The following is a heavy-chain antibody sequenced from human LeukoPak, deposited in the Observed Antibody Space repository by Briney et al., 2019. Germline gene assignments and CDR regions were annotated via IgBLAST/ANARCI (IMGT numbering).Heavy chain of an antibody. V-gene: IGHV4-59*01. D-gene: IGHD3-9*01. CDR2: IYYSGST. J-gene: IGHJ5*02. CDR1: GGSIRSYY. CDR3: ARVRGYYDILTGANWFDP. Sequence: PSETLSLTCTVSGGSIRSYYWSWIRQPPGKGLEWIGYIYYSGSTNYNPSLKSRVTISVDTSKNQFSLKLSSVTAADTAVYYCARVRGYYDILTGANWFDPWGQGTLVTVSS.